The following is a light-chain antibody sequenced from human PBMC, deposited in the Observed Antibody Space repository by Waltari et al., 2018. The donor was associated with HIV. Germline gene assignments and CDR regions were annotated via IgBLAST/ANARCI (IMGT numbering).Light chain of an antibody. CDR3: LTYVSDSGTWK. CDR2: DVS. J-gene: IGLJ3*02. Sequence: QSPLTQPASVAGNPGQSVTISCSGTNIDVGIYNLVSWYQQHPGKSPNLLIYDVSKRPSGVYSRFSGSKSGYWASLSISGLLTEDESYYYCLTYVSDSGTWKFGGGTYLTV. CDR1: NIDVGIYNL. V-gene: IGLV2-23*02.